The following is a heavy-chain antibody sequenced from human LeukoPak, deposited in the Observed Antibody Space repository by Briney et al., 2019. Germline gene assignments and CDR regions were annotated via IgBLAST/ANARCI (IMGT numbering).Heavy chain of an antibody. CDR2: IYGGGST. Sequence: PGGSLRLSCVASGVTVSSNYMSWVRQAPGKGLEWVSVIYGGGSTYYADSVKGRFTISRDNSKNTLYLQMNSLRADDTAVYYCAKDTPLCYFDYWGQGTLVTVSS. CDR3: AKDTPLCYFDY. V-gene: IGHV3-53*05. CDR1: GVTVSSNY. J-gene: IGHJ4*02. D-gene: IGHD3-16*01.